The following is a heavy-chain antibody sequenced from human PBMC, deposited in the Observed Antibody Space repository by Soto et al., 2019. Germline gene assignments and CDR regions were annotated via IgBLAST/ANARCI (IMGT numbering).Heavy chain of an antibody. D-gene: IGHD6-13*01. J-gene: IGHJ4*02. CDR3: ARDILRAAAGTLLDY. Sequence: GGSLRLSCAASGFTFSSYGMHWVRQAPGKGLEWVAVIWYDGSNKYYADSVKGRFTISRDNSKNTLYLQMNSLRAEDTAVYYCARDILRAAAGTLLDYWGQGTLVTVSS. V-gene: IGHV3-33*01. CDR1: GFTFSSYG. CDR2: IWYDGSNK.